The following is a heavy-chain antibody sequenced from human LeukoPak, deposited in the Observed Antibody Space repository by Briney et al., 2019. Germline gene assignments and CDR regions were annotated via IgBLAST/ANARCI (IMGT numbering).Heavy chain of an antibody. J-gene: IGHJ4*02. CDR2: IYHSGST. CDR3: ARGGRHYYDSSGYYTEFDY. D-gene: IGHD3-22*01. CDR1: GGSISSSNW. V-gene: IGHV4-4*02. Sequence: SETLSLTCAVSGGSISSSNWWSWVRPPPGKGLEWIGEIYHSGSTNYNPSLKSRVTISVDKSKNQFSLKLSSVTAADTAVYYCARGGRHYYDSSGYYTEFDYWGQGTLVTVSS.